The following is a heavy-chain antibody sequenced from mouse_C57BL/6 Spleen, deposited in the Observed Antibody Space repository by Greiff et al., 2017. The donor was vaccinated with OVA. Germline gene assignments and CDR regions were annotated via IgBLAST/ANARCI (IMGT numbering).Heavy chain of an antibody. CDR1: GYKFTDYE. CDR2: IDPETGGT. J-gene: IGHJ3*01. D-gene: IGHD2-3*01. V-gene: IGHV1-15*01. CDR3: TRYDGYFAWFAY. Sequence: VKLVESGAELVRPGASVTLSCKASGYKFTDYEMHWVKQTPVHGLEWIGAIDPETGGTAYNQKFKGKAILTADKSSSTAYMELRSLTSEDSAVYYCTRYDGYFAWFAYWGQGTLVTVSA.